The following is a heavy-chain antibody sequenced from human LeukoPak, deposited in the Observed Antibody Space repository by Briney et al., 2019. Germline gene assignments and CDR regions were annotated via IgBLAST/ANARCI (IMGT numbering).Heavy chain of an antibody. CDR2: INPNSGGT. J-gene: IGHJ4*02. CDR3: ARGEGYCSGGSCYIFDY. V-gene: IGHV1-2*06. D-gene: IGHD2-15*01. Sequence: ASVKVSCNASGYTFTGYYMHWVRQAPGQGLEWMGRINPNSGGTNYAQKFQGRVTMTRDTSISTAYMELSRLRSDDTAVYYCARGEGYCSGGSCYIFDYWGQGALVTVSS. CDR1: GYTFTGYY.